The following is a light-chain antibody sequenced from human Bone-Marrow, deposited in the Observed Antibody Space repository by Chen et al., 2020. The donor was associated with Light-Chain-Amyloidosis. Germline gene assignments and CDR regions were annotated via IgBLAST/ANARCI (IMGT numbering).Light chain of an antibody. Sequence: SSLTHPASVSGSSGQSITISCTGSSSDVGNYNLVSWYQPHPGKAPKLMIFEVNKRPSGVSNRFSGSKSGNTASLTISGLLAEDEADYHCGSYAGSNTVVFGGGTKLTVL. J-gene: IGLJ2*01. CDR2: EVN. CDR1: SSDVGNYNL. V-gene: IGLV2-23*02. CDR3: GSYAGSNTVV.